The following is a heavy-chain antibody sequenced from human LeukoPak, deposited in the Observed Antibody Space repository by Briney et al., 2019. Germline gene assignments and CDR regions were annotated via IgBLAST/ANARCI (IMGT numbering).Heavy chain of an antibody. CDR1: GFTFSDSY. Sequence: PGGSLRLSCAASGFTFSDSYMGWIRQAPGKGREWFSYISNSGSTRHYADSVKGRFTISRDNAKNSLYLQMSSLRAEDTAVYYCGRVLGSYALNYWGQGTLVTVSS. J-gene: IGHJ4*02. D-gene: IGHD3-10*01. CDR3: GRVLGSYALNY. V-gene: IGHV3-11*01. CDR2: ISNSGSTR.